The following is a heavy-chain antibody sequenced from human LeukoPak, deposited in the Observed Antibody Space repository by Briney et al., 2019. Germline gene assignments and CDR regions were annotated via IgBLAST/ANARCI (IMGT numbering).Heavy chain of an antibody. CDR3: ARDDYYGSGSYNYNWFDP. CDR2: IYYSGST. Sequence: SETLSLTCTVSGGSISSYYWSWIRQPPGKGLEWIGYIYYSGSTNYNPSLKSRVTISVDTSKNQFSLKLSYVTAADTAVYYCARDDYYGSGSYNYNWFDPWGQGTLVTVSS. J-gene: IGHJ5*02. D-gene: IGHD3-10*01. CDR1: GGSISSYY. V-gene: IGHV4-59*12.